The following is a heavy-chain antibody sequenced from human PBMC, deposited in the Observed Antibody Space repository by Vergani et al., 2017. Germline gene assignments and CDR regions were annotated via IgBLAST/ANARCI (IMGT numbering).Heavy chain of an antibody. V-gene: IGHV3-74*01. J-gene: IGHJ6*02. CDR2: INSDGSST. Sequence: EVQLVESGGGLVQPGGSLRLSCAASGFTFSSFWMHWVRQAPGKGLVWVSRINSDGSSTSYADSVKGRFTISRDNAKNTRYLQMNSLRAEDTALYYCARDLLPNYDFWSGYSHAYYYYYGMDVWGQGTTVTVSS. CDR3: ARDLLPNYDFWSGYSHAYYYYYGMDV. CDR1: GFTFSSFW. D-gene: IGHD3-3*01.